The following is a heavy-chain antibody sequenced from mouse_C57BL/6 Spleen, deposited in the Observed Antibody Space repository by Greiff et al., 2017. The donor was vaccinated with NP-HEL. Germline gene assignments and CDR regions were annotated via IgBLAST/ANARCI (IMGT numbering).Heavy chain of an antibody. Sequence: VQLQQSGAELVRPGASVKLSCTASGFNIKDDYMHWVKQRPEQGLEWIGWIDPDNGDTEYASKFKGKATITADTSSNTAYLQLSSLTSEDTAVYYCTAYYYGSPQAWFDYWGQRTLVTVSA. J-gene: IGHJ3*01. CDR3: TAYYYGSPQAWFDY. CDR1: GFNIKDDY. D-gene: IGHD1-1*01. CDR2: IDPDNGDT. V-gene: IGHV14-4*01.